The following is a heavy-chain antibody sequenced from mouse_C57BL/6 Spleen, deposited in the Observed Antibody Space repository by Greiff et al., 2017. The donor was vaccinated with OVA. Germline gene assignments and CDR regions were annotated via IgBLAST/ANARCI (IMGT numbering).Heavy chain of an antibody. V-gene: IGHV1-50*01. Sequence: QVQLQQPGAELVKPGASVKLSCKASGYTFTSYWMQWVKQRPGQGLEWIGEIDPSDSFSNYNQKFKGKATLTVDTSSSTAYMQLSSLTSEDSAVYYCARITYRNRDYWGKGTTLTVSS. CDR3: ARITYRNRDY. CDR2: IDPSDSFS. CDR1: GYTFTSYW. J-gene: IGHJ2*01. D-gene: IGHD2-5*01.